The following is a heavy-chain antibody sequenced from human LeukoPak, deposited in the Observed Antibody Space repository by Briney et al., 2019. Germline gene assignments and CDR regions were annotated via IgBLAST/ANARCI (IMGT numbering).Heavy chain of an antibody. CDR3: TRANGYGLINY. Sequence: SETLSLTCTVSGGSISSSSYYWGWARQAPGKGLEWIGSIYYSGNTFYNSSLKSRVTISRDTSKKQLTLNLFSVTAADTAMYYCTRANGYGLINYWGQGTLVTVSS. V-gene: IGHV4-39*06. J-gene: IGHJ4*02. CDR1: GGSISSSSYY. CDR2: IYYSGNT. D-gene: IGHD3-10*01.